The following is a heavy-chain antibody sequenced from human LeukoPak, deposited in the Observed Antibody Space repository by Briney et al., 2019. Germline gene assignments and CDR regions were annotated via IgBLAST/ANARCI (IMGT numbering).Heavy chain of an antibody. CDR3: TRGTPFWIQLQGTWFDP. D-gene: IGHD5-18*01. CDR1: GYTFTSYD. V-gene: IGHV1-8*03. CDR2: MNPNSGNT. J-gene: IGHJ5*02. Sequence: ASVKVSCKASGYTFTSYDINWVRQATGQGLEWMGWMNPNSGNTGYAQKFQGRVTITRNTSISTAYMELSSLRSEDTAVYYCTRGTPFWIQLQGTWFDPWGQGTLVTVSS.